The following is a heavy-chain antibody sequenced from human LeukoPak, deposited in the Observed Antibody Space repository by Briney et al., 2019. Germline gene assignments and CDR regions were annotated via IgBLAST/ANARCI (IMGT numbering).Heavy chain of an antibody. V-gene: IGHV3-20*04. Sequence: PGGSLRLSCAASGFTFDEYGMSWVRQAPGKGLGWVSSINWDGGSTAYADSVQGRFTISRDNAKNSLHLQMKSLRAEDTALYYCARDSFSGSSLDYWGQGTLVTVSS. CDR2: INWDGGST. CDR3: ARDSFSGSSLDY. J-gene: IGHJ4*02. D-gene: IGHD1-26*01. CDR1: GFTFDEYG.